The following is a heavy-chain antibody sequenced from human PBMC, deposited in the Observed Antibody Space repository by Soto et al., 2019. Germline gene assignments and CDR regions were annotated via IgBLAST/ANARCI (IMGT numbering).Heavy chain of an antibody. V-gene: IGHV4-4*02. J-gene: IGHJ4*02. D-gene: IGHD4-17*01. CDR2: IYHSGNT. Sequence: QVQLQESGPGLVKPSGTLSLTCAVSGDSISSSNWWSWVRQPPGKGLQWIGEIYHSGNTNYFPSLKSRVTISVDKSNNQFPLKLSSVTAADTAVYYCARGTVTGYDYWGQGSLVIVSS. CDR1: GDSISSSNW. CDR3: ARGTVTGYDY.